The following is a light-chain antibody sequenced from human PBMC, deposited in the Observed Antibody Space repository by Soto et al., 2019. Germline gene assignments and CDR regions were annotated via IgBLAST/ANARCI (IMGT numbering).Light chain of an antibody. CDR3: QQRSNWPIT. CDR1: QSVSSY. J-gene: IGKJ5*01. V-gene: IGKV3-11*01. Sequence: EIVLTQSPATLSLSLGERATLSCRSSQSVSSYLAWYQQKPGQAPRLLIYASSNRATGIPARFSGSWSGTDFTPTISSLEPEDFAVYYCQQRSNWPITFGQGTRLEIK. CDR2: ASS.